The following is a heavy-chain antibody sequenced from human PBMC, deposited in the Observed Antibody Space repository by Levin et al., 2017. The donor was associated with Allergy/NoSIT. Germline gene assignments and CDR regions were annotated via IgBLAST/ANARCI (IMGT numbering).Heavy chain of an antibody. CDR2: ITSSSDII. CDR1: GFSLSSYN. CDR3: VRDGGKVGEMDS. D-gene: IGHD2-15*01. V-gene: IGHV3-48*02. Sequence: GESLKISCAASGFSLSSYNMDWVRQAPGKGLEWVSYITSSSDIIYYADSVKGRFTISRDNAKNSLTLQMNSLRDEDTAVYYCVRDGGKVGEMDSWGQGTLVTVSS. J-gene: IGHJ4*02.